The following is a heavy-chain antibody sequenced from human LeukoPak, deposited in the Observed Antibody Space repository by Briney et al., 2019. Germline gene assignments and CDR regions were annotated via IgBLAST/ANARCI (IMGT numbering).Heavy chain of an antibody. Sequence: ASVKVSCKASGGTFSSYAISWVRQAPGQGLEWMGGIIPIFGTANYAQKFQGRVTITADESTSTAYMELSSLRSEDTAVYYCARTAAIGDWFDPWGQGTLVTVSS. D-gene: IGHD2-2*01. V-gene: IGHV1-69*13. CDR1: GGTFSSYA. J-gene: IGHJ5*02. CDR3: ARTAAIGDWFDP. CDR2: IIPIFGTA.